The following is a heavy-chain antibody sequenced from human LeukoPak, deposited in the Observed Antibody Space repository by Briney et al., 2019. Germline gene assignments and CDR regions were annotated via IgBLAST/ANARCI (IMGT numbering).Heavy chain of an antibody. CDR2: ISSSGSTI. CDR3: ARGGRAYSYGLLTF. J-gene: IGHJ4*02. D-gene: IGHD5-18*01. CDR1: GFTFSSNE. V-gene: IGHV3-48*03. Sequence: PGGSLRLSCAASGFTFSSNEMNWVRQAPGKGLEWVSYISSSGSTIYYADSVKGRFTISRDNAKNSLYLQMNSLRAEDTAVYYCARGGRAYSYGLLTFWGQGTLVTVSS.